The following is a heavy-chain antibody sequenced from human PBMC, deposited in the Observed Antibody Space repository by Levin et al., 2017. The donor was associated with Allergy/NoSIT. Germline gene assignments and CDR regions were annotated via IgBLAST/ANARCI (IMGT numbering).Heavy chain of an antibody. D-gene: IGHD6-13*01. V-gene: IGHV1-2*02. J-gene: IGHJ3*02. CDR3: ARVAAAAGPRRAFDI. CDR2: INPNSGGT. Sequence: ASVKVSCKASGYTFTAYYMHWVRQAPGQGLEWMGWINPNSGGTNHTQKFQGRVTMTRDTSISTAYMELSRLRSDDTAVYYCARVAAAAGPRRAFDIWGQGTMVTVSS. CDR1: GYTFTAYY.